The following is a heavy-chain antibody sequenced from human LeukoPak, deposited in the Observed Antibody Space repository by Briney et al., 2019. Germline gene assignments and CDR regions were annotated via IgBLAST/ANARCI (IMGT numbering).Heavy chain of an antibody. CDR1: GFTFSSYW. CDR2: INHNGNVN. V-gene: IGHV3-7*03. J-gene: IGHJ6*02. CDR3: ARGGGLDV. Sequence: GGSLRLSCATSGFTFSSYWMNWARQAPGKGLEWVASINHNGNVNYYVDSVKGRFTISRDNAKNSLYLQMSNLRAGDTAVYFCARGGGLDVWGQGATVTVSS. D-gene: IGHD3-16*01.